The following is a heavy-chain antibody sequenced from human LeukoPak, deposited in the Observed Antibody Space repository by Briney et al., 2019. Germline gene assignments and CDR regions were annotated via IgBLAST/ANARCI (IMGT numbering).Heavy chain of an antibody. J-gene: IGHJ5*02. CDR2: INGGGGGGT. CDR3: AASLPNIVVVPAAKGPFGS. V-gene: IGHV3-23*01. D-gene: IGHD2-2*01. CDR1: GFTFSNYA. Sequence: GGSLRLSCAASGFTFSNYAMGWVRQAPGKELEWVSGINGGGGGGTFHADSVRGRFTISRDNSKNTLYLQMSSLRAEDTAVYYCAASLPNIVVVPAAKGPFGSWGQGTLVTVSS.